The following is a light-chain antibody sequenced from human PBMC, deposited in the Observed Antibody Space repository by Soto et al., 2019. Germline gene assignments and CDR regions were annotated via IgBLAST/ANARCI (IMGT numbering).Light chain of an antibody. CDR3: QQYSRPPVT. V-gene: IGKV3-20*01. CDR1: QRVSSSY. J-gene: IGKJ1*01. Sequence: EIVLTQSPGTLSLSPGERATLSCRASQRVSSSYLAWSQQKPGQAPRLLIYGASSRATGIPDRFSGSGSGTDFTLTISRLEPEDFAVYYCQQYSRPPVTFGQGTKVEIK. CDR2: GAS.